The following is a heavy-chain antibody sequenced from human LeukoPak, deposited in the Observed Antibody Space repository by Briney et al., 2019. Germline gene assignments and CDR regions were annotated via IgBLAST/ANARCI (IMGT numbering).Heavy chain of an antibody. D-gene: IGHD6-19*01. Sequence: KTGGSLRLSCAASGFTFSSYNMNWVRQAPGKGLEWVSSISSSSSYIYYADSVKGRFTISRDNAKNSLYLQMNSLRAEDTAVYYCVSISSGWYWDYWGQGTLVTVSS. CDR2: ISSSSSYI. CDR3: VSISSGWYWDY. CDR1: GFTFSSYN. J-gene: IGHJ4*02. V-gene: IGHV3-21*01.